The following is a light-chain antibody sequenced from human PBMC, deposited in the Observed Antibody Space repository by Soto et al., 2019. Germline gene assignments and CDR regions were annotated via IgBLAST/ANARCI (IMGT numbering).Light chain of an antibody. CDR3: QQYGSSPWT. Sequence: EIVLTQSPGTLSFSPGERATLSCRASQSVSGSYLAWFQQKPGQAPKLLIYDASSKATGIPDRFSGSGPGTDFTLTISRLEPEDFAVYYCQQYGSSPWTFGQGTKVEI. CDR1: QSVSGSY. CDR2: DAS. V-gene: IGKV3-20*01. J-gene: IGKJ1*01.